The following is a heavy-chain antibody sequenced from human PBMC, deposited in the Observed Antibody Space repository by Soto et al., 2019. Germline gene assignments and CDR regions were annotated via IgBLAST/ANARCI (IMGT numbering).Heavy chain of an antibody. V-gene: IGHV3-33*01. CDR1: GFTFSSYG. Sequence: QVQLVESGGGVVQPGRSLRLSCAASGFTFSSYGMHWVRQAPGKGLEWVAIIWYAGSNKYYADSVKGRFTISRDNSKNTLYLQMNSLRAEDTAVYYCARQGQLRHYSYYGMDVWGQGTTVTVSS. J-gene: IGHJ6*02. CDR2: IWYAGSNK. CDR3: ARQGQLRHYSYYGMDV.